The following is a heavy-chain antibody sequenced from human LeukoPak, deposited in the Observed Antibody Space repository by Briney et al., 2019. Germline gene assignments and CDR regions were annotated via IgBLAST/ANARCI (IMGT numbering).Heavy chain of an antibody. Sequence: GESLKISCKGSGFNFTNYWIGWVRQMPGEGLGWMGVIYTGDSDPRYSPSFQGQVTISADKSISTAYLQWSSLKASDTAIYYCARRSSGWYGFDYWGQGTLVTVSS. V-gene: IGHV5-51*01. D-gene: IGHD6-19*01. CDR2: IYTGDSDP. CDR3: ARRSSGWYGFDY. CDR1: GFNFTNYW. J-gene: IGHJ4*02.